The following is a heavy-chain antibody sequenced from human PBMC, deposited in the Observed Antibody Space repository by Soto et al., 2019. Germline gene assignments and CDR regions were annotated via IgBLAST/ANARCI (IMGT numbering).Heavy chain of an antibody. Sequence: GGSLRLSCAASGFKFNNYWMSWVRQAPGKGLEWVANIQQDGGQKYYLDSMEGRFTISRDNAKHLVYLKRSSLRVEDTAVYYWARIGYSSSSFDYWGQGTLVTVSS. D-gene: IGHD6-6*01. V-gene: IGHV3-7*03. J-gene: IGHJ4*02. CDR2: IQQDGGQK. CDR1: GFKFNNYW. CDR3: ARIGYSSSSFDY.